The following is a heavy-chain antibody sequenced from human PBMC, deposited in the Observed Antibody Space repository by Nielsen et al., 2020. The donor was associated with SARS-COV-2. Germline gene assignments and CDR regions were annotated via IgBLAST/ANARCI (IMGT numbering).Heavy chain of an antibody. J-gene: IGHJ6*02. Sequence: SCAISGDSVSSNSAAWNWIRQSPSRGLEWLGRTYYRSKWYNDYAVSVKSRITINPDTSKNQFSLQLNSVTPEDTAVYYCARDLGIAAAGRRVYYYYGMDVWGQGTTVTVSS. CDR1: GDSVSSNSAA. CDR3: ARDLGIAAAGRRVYYYYGMDV. D-gene: IGHD6-13*01. V-gene: IGHV6-1*01. CDR2: TYYRSKWYN.